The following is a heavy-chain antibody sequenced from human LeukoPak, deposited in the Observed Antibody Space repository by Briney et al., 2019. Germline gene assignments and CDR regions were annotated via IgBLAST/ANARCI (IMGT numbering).Heavy chain of an antibody. CDR3: ARGGQSKYDSSGYLNYFDY. J-gene: IGHJ4*02. D-gene: IGHD3-22*01. V-gene: IGHV3-64*01. CDR2: ISSNGGST. Sequence: AGGSLRLSCAASGFTFSSYVMYWVRQAPGKGLEYVSSISSNGGSTYYANSVKGRFTISRDNSKNTLYLQMGSLRAEDMAVYYCARGGQSKYDSSGYLNYFDYWGQGTLVTVPS. CDR1: GFTFSSYV.